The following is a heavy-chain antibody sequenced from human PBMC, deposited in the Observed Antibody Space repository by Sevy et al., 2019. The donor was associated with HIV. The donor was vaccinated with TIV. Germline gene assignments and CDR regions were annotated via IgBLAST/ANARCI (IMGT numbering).Heavy chain of an antibody. V-gene: IGHV4-34*01. CDR2: FNHGGTT. CDR1: GGSLSGFY. Sequence: SETLSLTCAVYGGSLSGFYWNWIRQAPGKGLEWIGEFNHGGTTHYNPSLAGQVTISVDMSKNQFSLNLNSVTAADTGVYYCARLRPYDYWGQGTLVTVSS. J-gene: IGHJ4*02. CDR3: ARLRPYDY.